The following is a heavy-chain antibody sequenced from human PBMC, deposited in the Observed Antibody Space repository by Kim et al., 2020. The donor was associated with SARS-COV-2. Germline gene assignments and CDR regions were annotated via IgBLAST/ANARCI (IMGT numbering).Heavy chain of an antibody. D-gene: IGHD2-8*01. V-gene: IGHV1-69*10. CDR1: GCTFSSYA. Sequence: SVKVSCKASGCTFSSYAVTWVRQAPGQGLECMGWIIPFHGITNYAQKFQGRVTVTADKYTGTAYMELSSLKSEDTAVYYCARAGTSSLTSLYYFDYWGQGTLVTVSS. J-gene: IGHJ4*02. CDR3: ARAGTSSLTSLYYFDY. CDR2: IIPFHGIT.